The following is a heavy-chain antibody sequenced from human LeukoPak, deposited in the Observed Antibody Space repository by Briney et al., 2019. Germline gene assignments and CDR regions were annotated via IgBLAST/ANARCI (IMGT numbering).Heavy chain of an antibody. CDR3: ARAPHTSPTDYYFDF. J-gene: IGHJ4*02. CDR1: GDSVTSESFY. D-gene: IGHD1-14*01. V-gene: IGHV4-39*07. Sequence: PSETLSLTCNVSGDSVTSESFYWAWIRQPPGKGPEWIGTIYRSGSAYHKPSLKSRLTISIDTSKNQFSLKLTSVTAADTALYFCARAPHTSPTDYYFDFWGPGTLVTVSS. CDR2: IYRSGSA.